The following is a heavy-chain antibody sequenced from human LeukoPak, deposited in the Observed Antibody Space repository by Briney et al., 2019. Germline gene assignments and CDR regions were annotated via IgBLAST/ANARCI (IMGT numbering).Heavy chain of an antibody. CDR1: GFTVSSNY. CDR2: ISGSGGST. Sequence: PGGSLRLSCAASGFTVSSNYMSWVRQAPGKGLEWVSAISGSGGSTYYADSVKGRFTISRDNSKNTLYLQMNSLRAEDTAVYYCAKHKSFGELLTDYWGQGTLVTVSS. CDR3: AKHKSFGELLTDY. V-gene: IGHV3-23*01. D-gene: IGHD3-10*01. J-gene: IGHJ4*02.